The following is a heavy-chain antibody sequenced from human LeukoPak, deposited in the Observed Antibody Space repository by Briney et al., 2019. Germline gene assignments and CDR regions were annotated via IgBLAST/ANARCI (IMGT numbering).Heavy chain of an antibody. Sequence: GASVKVSCKASGNSNNKFGVTWVRQAPGQGLEWIGWISSDNGIPRYAHKFQGRVTITTDKSTTTAYMEVRSLRSDDTAVYFCASVAKGRFFFYYMDVWGKGTTVTVSS. CDR1: GNSNNKFG. CDR2: ISSDNGIP. CDR3: ASVAKGRFFFYYMDV. J-gene: IGHJ6*03. V-gene: IGHV1-18*01.